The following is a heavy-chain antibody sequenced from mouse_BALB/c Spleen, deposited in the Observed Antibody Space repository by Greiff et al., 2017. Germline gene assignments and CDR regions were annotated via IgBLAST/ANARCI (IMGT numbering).Heavy chain of an antibody. CDR1: GFSLTGYG. CDR3: ARGGDSTMITTGAMDY. Sequence: VKLMESGPGLVAPSQSLSITCTVSGFSLTGYGVNWVRQPPGKGLEWLGMIWGDGSTDYNSALKSSLSISKDNSKSQVFLKMNSLQTDDTARYYCARGGDSTMITTGAMDYWGQGTSVTVSS. J-gene: IGHJ4*01. V-gene: IGHV2-6-7*01. CDR2: IWGDGST. D-gene: IGHD2-4*01.